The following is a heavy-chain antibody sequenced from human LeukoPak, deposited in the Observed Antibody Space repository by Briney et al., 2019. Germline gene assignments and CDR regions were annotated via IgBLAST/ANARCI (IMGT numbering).Heavy chain of an antibody. Sequence: QSGGSLRLSCTTPGFTFDFYAMHWVRQAPGKGLEWVAVMSYDGRYRYYADSAKGRFTISRDNSKRTLYLEMSSLRPEDTALYYCARSELYYGSESYYHLDYWGHGTLVTVPS. D-gene: IGHD3-10*01. CDR2: MSYDGRYR. J-gene: IGHJ4*01. V-gene: IGHV3-30*03. CDR1: GFTFDFYA. CDR3: ARSELYYGSESYYHLDY.